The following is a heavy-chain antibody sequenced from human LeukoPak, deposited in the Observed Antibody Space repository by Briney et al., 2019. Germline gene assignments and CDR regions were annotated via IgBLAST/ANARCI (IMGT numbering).Heavy chain of an antibody. CDR3: AKGVGSSWRFDS. CDR2: ISGSGGST. J-gene: IGHJ4*02. D-gene: IGHD6-13*01. Sequence: GGSLRLSCAASGFTFSSYAMSWVRQAPGKGLEWVSAISGSGGSTYYADSVKGRFSISRDNSKNTLYLQMNTLRAEDTAVYYCAKGVGSSWRFDSWGQGTLVTIAS. CDR1: GFTFSSYA. V-gene: IGHV3-23*01.